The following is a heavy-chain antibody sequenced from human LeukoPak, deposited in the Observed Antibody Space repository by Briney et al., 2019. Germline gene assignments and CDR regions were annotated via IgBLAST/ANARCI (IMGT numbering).Heavy chain of an antibody. CDR3: ARGGYYGSGSYYRFQH. CDR2: MNPNSGNT. CDR1: GYTFTSYD. V-gene: IGHV1-8*02. D-gene: IGHD3-10*01. Sequence: ASVKVSCKASGYTFTSYDINWVRQATGQGLEWMGWMNPNSGNTGYAQKFQGRVTMTRNTSISTAYMELSSLRSEDTAVYYCARGGYYGSGSYYRFQHWGQGTLVTVSS. J-gene: IGHJ1*01.